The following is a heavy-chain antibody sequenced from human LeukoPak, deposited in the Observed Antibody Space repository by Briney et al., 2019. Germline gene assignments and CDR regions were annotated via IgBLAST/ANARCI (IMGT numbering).Heavy chain of an antibody. Sequence: ASVKVSCKASGDTFSSFAINWVRQAPGQGLEWMGGLIPIFGTANYAQKFQGRVTITADKSTRKAYMELNSLISEDTAVYYCAKEGFIIGSGWTGHNAFDIWGQGTLVTVSS. CDR1: GDTFSSFA. J-gene: IGHJ3*02. V-gene: IGHV1-69*06. CDR2: LIPIFGTA. CDR3: AKEGFIIGSGWTGHNAFDI. D-gene: IGHD6-19*01.